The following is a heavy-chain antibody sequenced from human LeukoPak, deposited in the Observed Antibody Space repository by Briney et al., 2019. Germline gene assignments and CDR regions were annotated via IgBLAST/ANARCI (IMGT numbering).Heavy chain of an antibody. CDR2: IYHSGST. Sequence: SETLSLTCAVSGYSISSGYYWGWIWQPPGKGLEWIGSIYHSGSTYYNPSLKSRVTISVDTSKNQFSLKLSSVTAADTAVYYCARLRYGNYFDYWGQGTLVTVSS. V-gene: IGHV4-38-2*01. D-gene: IGHD4-17*01. CDR3: ARLRYGNYFDY. CDR1: GYSISSGYY. J-gene: IGHJ4*02.